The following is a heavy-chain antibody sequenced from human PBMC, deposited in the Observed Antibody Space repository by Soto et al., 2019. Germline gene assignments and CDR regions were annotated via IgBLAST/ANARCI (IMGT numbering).Heavy chain of an antibody. J-gene: IGHJ3*01. CDR2: IGGRGNSA. CDR3: VREGRGSFDF. CDR1: GFIFSNYA. V-gene: IGHV3-23*01. Sequence: PGGSLRLSCAASGFIFSNYAMNGVRQAPGKGLEWVSVIGGRGNSAYYADPVQGRFTISRDNSKNTLSLQMSSLTADDTAIYYCVREGRGSFDFWGRGTMVTVSS. D-gene: IGHD5-12*01.